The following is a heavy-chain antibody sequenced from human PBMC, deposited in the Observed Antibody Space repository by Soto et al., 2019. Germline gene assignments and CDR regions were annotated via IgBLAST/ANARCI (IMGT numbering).Heavy chain of an antibody. J-gene: IGHJ6*02. CDR3: AGDRGYCSGGSCRGYYYYGMDV. V-gene: IGHV3-30-3*01. CDR1: GFTVSSYA. Sequence: GGALRLFSAACGFTVSSYAMQWVRHAPCKGLEWVAVISYDGSNKYYADSVKGRFTISRDNSKNTLYLQMKSLRAEDTAVYYCAGDRGYCSGGSCRGYYYYGMDVCGHLNTVAYSS. CDR2: ISYDGSNK. D-gene: IGHD2-15*01.